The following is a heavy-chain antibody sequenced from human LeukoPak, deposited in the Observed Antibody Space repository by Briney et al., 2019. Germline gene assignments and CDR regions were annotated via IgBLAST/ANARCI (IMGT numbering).Heavy chain of an antibody. CDR2: IYYSGST. V-gene: IGHV4-61*08. Sequence: SETLSLTCAVSGGSISSGGYSWSWIRQPPGKGLEWIGYIYYSGSTNYNPSLKSRGTISVDTSKNQFSPKLSSVTAADTAVYYCARVPNDYGVWGQGTMVTVSS. J-gene: IGHJ3*01. D-gene: IGHD4-17*01. CDR3: ARVPNDYGV. CDR1: GGSISSGGYS.